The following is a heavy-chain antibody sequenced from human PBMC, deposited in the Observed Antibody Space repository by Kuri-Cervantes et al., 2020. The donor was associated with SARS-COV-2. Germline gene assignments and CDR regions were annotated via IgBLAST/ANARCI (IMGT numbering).Heavy chain of an antibody. Sequence: SVKVSCKASGGTFTTYGFTWVRQAPGQGLEWMGGIIPFFGTPNYAQKFEGRVTITADESTSTAYMEMSSLRFEDTAVYFCARDVGYGGTSELDITYFDYWGQGTLVTVSS. CDR3: ARDVGYGGTSELDITYFDY. V-gene: IGHV1-69*13. D-gene: IGHD4-23*01. J-gene: IGHJ4*02. CDR2: IIPFFGTP. CDR1: GGTFTTYG.